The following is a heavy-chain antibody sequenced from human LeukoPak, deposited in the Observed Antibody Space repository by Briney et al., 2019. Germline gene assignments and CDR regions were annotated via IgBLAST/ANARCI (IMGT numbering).Heavy chain of an antibody. Sequence: GGSLRLSCAASGFTFSSYWMSWVRQAPGKGLEWVANIKQEGSEKYYVDSVKGRFTISRDNAKNSLYLQMSSLRVEDTAVYYCASWAGNTQSDSWSGPFDYWGQGTLVTVSS. CDR1: GFTFSSYW. CDR2: IKQEGSEK. D-gene: IGHD3-3*01. CDR3: ASWAGNTQSDSWSGPFDY. V-gene: IGHV3-7*01. J-gene: IGHJ4*02.